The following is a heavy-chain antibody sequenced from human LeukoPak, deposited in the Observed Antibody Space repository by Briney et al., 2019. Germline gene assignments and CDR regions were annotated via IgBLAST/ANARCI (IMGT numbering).Heavy chain of an antibody. V-gene: IGHV4-34*01. Sequence: PSETLSLTCAVYGGSFSGYHWSWIRQPPGKGLEWIGEINHSGSTNYNPSLKSRVTISVDTSKNQFSLKLSSVTAADTAVYYCARGKGFRGYYFDYWGQGTLVTVSS. CDR2: INHSGST. CDR1: GGSFSGYH. J-gene: IGHJ4*02. D-gene: IGHD3-10*01. CDR3: ARGKGFRGYYFDY.